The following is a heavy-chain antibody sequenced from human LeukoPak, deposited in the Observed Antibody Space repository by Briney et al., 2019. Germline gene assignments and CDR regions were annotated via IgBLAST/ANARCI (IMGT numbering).Heavy chain of an antibody. V-gene: IGHV4-59*01. J-gene: IGHJ6*02. CDR3: ARAESVPDMWGYYYYGMDV. CDR1: GGSLSSYY. Sequence: SQTLSLTCTVSGGSLSSYYWSWVRQPPGKGLEWIGYIYYSGSTNYNPSLKSRVTISVDTSKNQFSLKLSSVTAADTAVYYCARAESVPDMWGYYYYGMDVWGQGTTVTVSS. D-gene: IGHD2-2*01. CDR2: IYYSGST.